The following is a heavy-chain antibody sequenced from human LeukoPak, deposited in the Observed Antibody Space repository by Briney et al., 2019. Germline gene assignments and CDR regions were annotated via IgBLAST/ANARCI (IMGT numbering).Heavy chain of an antibody. V-gene: IGHV3-23*01. CDR3: AKDIVGDGYNYPLDAFDI. J-gene: IGHJ3*02. CDR1: GFTFSSYG. D-gene: IGHD5-24*01. Sequence: GGSLRLSCAASGFTFSSYGMNWVRQAPGKGLEWVSAISGSGGSTYYADSVKGRFTISRDNSKNTLYLQMNSLRAEDTALYYCAKDIVGDGYNYPLDAFDIWGQGTMVTVSS. CDR2: ISGSGGST.